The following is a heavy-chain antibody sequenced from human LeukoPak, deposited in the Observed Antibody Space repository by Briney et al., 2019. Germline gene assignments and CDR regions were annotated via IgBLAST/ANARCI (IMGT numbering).Heavy chain of an antibody. J-gene: IGHJ6*02. CDR2: MNPNSGNT. CDR1: GYTFTSYD. V-gene: IGHV1-8*02. CDR3: ARGLRHYYYYGMDV. Sequence: ASVKVSCKASGYTFTSYDINWVRQATGQGLEWTGWMNPNSGNTGYAQKFQGRVTMTRNTSISTAYMELSSLRSEDTAVYYCARGLRHYYYYGMDVWGQGTTVTVSS.